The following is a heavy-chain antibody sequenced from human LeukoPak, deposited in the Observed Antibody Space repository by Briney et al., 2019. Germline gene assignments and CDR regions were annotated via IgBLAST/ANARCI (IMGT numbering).Heavy chain of an antibody. D-gene: IGHD4-11*01. Sequence: GGSLRLSCAASGFTFSTYWMSWVRQAPGKGLEWVANIKQDGSDKFYVDSVKGRFTISRDNAKNSMYLQMNSLRAEGTAVYYCAKDPYGSTVTKSAFDYWGQGSLVTVS. J-gene: IGHJ4*02. CDR3: AKDPYGSTVTKSAFDY. CDR2: IKQDGSDK. CDR1: GFTFSTYW. V-gene: IGHV3-7*03.